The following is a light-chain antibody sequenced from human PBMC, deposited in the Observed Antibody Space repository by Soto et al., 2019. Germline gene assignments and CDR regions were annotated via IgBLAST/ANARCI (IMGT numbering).Light chain of an antibody. CDR1: QSASSY. Sequence: ETVLTHSPATLFLTPGAKATLSFRASQSASSYLAWYQQKPGQAARLLIHDASNRATGIPARFSGSASGTDFTITISSLEPEEFAVYYCQQRSTWPPITFGQGRRVEI. CDR3: QQRSTWPPIT. V-gene: IGKV3-11*01. J-gene: IGKJ5*01. CDR2: DAS.